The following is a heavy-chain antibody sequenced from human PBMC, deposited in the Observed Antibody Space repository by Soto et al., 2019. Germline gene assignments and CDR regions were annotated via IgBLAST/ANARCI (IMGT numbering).Heavy chain of an antibody. V-gene: IGHV1-18*01. CDR3: ARDGTTPWLVDAFDI. CDR2: ISAYNGNT. Sequence: SVKVTCKDSGYTLTSNGISWVRQAPGQGLEWMGWISAYNGNTNYAQKLQGRVTMTTDTSTSTAYMELRSLRSDDTAVYYCARDGTTPWLVDAFDIRGQGTMVTVSS. CDR1: GYTLTSNG. D-gene: IGHD6-19*01. J-gene: IGHJ3*02.